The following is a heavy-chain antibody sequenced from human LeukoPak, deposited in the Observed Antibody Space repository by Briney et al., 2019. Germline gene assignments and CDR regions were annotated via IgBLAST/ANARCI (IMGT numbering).Heavy chain of an antibody. CDR2: IYYSGST. CDR3: ARQKYYYGHYYFDC. J-gene: IGHJ4*02. Sequence: PSETLSLTCTVSGGSISSSSYYWGWIRQPPGKGLEWIGSIYYSGSTYYNPSLKSRVTISVDTSKNQFSLKLSSVTAADTAVYYCARQKYYYGHYYFDCWGQGTLVTVSS. CDR1: GGSISSSSYY. V-gene: IGHV4-39*01. D-gene: IGHD3-10*01.